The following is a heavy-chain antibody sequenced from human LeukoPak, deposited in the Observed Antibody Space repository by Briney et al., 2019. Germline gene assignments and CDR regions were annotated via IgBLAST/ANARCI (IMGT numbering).Heavy chain of an antibody. CDR1: GYTFTGYY. J-gene: IGHJ4*02. CDR2: INPNSGGT. CDR3: ARDQDSYYYGSGSPPGGDY. Sequence: ASVKVSCKASGYTFTGYYMHWVRQAPGQGLEWMGWINPNSGGTNYAQKFQGRVTMTRDTSISTAYMELSRLRSDDTAVYYCARDQDSYYYGSGSPPGGDYWGQGTLVTVSS. D-gene: IGHD3-10*01. V-gene: IGHV1-2*02.